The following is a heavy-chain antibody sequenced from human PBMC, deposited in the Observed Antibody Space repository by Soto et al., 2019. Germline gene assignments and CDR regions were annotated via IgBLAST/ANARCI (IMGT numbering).Heavy chain of an antibody. V-gene: IGHV3-11*06. Sequence: ESGGGLVKPGGSLRLSCAASGFTFSDYYMSWIRQAPGKGLEWVSYISSSSSYTNYADSVKGRFTISRDNAKNSLYLQMNSLRAEDTAVYYCATSLEGIAVAGTPYYYGMDVWGQGTTVTVSS. D-gene: IGHD6-19*01. J-gene: IGHJ6*02. CDR1: GFTFSDYY. CDR3: ATSLEGIAVAGTPYYYGMDV. CDR2: ISSSSSYT.